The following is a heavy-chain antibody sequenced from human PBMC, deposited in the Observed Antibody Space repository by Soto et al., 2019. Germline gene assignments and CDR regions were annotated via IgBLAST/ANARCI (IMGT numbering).Heavy chain of an antibody. D-gene: IGHD3-10*01. CDR2: IGGSDTFT. Sequence: EVQLVESGGGLVNPGESLRLSCVASGFTFKNYNMNWVRQAPGKGLEWLSSIGGSDTFTYYADSVKGRFTISRDNAKSSLFLQMNSLRVEDTAVYFCVRDGSLLGMTRWGQGTLVTVSS. CDR1: GFTFKNYN. J-gene: IGHJ4*02. CDR3: VRDGSLLGMTR. V-gene: IGHV3-21*02.